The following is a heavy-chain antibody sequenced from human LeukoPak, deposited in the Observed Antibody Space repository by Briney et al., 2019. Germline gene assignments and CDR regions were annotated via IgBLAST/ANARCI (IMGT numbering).Heavy chain of an antibody. CDR2: IKPSGGST. CDR1: GYTFTSYY. V-gene: IGHV1-46*01. CDR3: AREVPENSNFDY. J-gene: IGHJ4*02. D-gene: IGHD2-21*01. Sequence: ASVKVSCKASGYTFTSYYTHWVRQAPGQGLEWMGIIKPSGGSTLYAQKFQGRVTVTSDMSTSTVYVELSSLRSEDTAVYYCAREVPENSNFDYWGQGTLVTVSS.